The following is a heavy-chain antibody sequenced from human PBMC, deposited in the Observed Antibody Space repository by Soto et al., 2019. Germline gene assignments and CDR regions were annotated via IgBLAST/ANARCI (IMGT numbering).Heavy chain of an antibody. V-gene: IGHV4-34*01. D-gene: IGHD2-8*02. CDR1: DGSFSGYS. Sequence: QVQLQQWGAGLLKPSETLSLTCAVYDGSFSGYSWTWIRQPPGTGLEWIGEINHSGSTNYNPSLKSRVTISVDTSKNQFSLKLTSVTAADTAVYYCARDKITGRFDYWGQGTPVTVSS. J-gene: IGHJ4*02. CDR3: ARDKITGRFDY. CDR2: INHSGST.